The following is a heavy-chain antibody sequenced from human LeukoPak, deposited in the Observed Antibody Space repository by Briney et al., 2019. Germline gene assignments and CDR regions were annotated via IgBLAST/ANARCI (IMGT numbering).Heavy chain of an antibody. J-gene: IGHJ4*02. CDR1: GFTVSRSY. V-gene: IGHV3-53*01. CDR2: IYTGGNT. Sequence: GGSLRLSCAASGFTVSRSYISWVRQAPGKGLERVSVIYTGGNTYYADSVKGRFTISRDNSKNTLYLQMNSLRAEDTAVYYCARAPFYFDSSNYPYFDYWGQGTLVTVSP. CDR3: ARAPFYFDSSNYPYFDY. D-gene: IGHD3-22*01.